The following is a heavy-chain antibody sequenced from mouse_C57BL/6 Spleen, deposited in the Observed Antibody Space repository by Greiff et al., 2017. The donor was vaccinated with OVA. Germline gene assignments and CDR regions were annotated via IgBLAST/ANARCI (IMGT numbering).Heavy chain of an antibody. Sequence: EVMLVESGGGLVKPGGSLKLSCAASGFTFSDYGMHWVRQAPEKGLEWVAYISSGSSTIYYADTVKGRFTISRDNAKNTLFLQMTSLRSEDTAMYYCASLHYDGSSYGYFDVWGTGTTVTVSS. D-gene: IGHD1-1*01. CDR2: ISSGSSTI. CDR1: GFTFSDYG. V-gene: IGHV5-17*01. CDR3: ASLHYDGSSYGYFDV. J-gene: IGHJ1*03.